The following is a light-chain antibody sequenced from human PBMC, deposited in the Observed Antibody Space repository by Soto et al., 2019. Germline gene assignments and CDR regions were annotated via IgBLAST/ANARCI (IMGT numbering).Light chain of an antibody. CDR1: QSILYSSNNKNY. V-gene: IGKV4-1*01. Sequence: DIVMTQSPDSLAVSLGERATINCKSSQSILYSSNNKNYLAWYQQKPGQPPKLLIYWASTRESGVPDRFSGSGSETDFTLTISSLQAEDVAVYYCQKYYSSPTWTFGQGTKVEIK. CDR3: QKYYSSPTWT. CDR2: WAS. J-gene: IGKJ1*01.